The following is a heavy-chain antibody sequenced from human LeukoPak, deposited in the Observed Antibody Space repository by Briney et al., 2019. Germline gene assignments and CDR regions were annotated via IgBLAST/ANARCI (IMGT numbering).Heavy chain of an antibody. D-gene: IGHD6-13*01. CDR3: VTSSWSSFDN. Sequence: GRSLRLSCAASGFTFSSYAMHWVRQAPGKGLEWVSAISDSSAYIYYGDSVRGRFTISRDNSKNTLFLQMDSLRDDDPAVYYCVTSSWSSFDNWGQGTLVIVSS. J-gene: IGHJ4*02. V-gene: IGHV3-23*01. CDR2: ISDSSAYI. CDR1: GFTFSSYA.